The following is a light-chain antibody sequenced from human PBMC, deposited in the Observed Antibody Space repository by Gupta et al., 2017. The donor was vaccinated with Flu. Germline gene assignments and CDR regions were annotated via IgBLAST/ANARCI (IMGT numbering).Light chain of an antibody. J-gene: IGKJ2*01. Sequence: ELVMTQSPATLSVSPGERATLSCRASQSVSSNLAWYQQKPGQAPRLLIYGASTRATGIPARFSGSGSGTEFTLTISSLQSEEFAVYYCQQYNNWPYTFGQGTKLEIK. CDR3: QQYNNWPYT. CDR2: GAS. V-gene: IGKV3-15*01. CDR1: QSVSSN.